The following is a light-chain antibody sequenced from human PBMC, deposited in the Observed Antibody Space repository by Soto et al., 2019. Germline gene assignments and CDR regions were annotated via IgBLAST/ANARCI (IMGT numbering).Light chain of an antibody. J-gene: IGLJ2*01. V-gene: IGLV1-44*01. CDR1: SSNIGSNT. Sequence: VLTQPPSASGTPGERVTISCSGSSSNIGSNTVNWYQQLPGTAPKLLIYSNNQRPSGVPDRFSGSKSGTSASLAISGLQSEDEADYYCAAWDDSLNGVVFGGGTKLTVL. CDR3: AAWDDSLNGVV. CDR2: SNN.